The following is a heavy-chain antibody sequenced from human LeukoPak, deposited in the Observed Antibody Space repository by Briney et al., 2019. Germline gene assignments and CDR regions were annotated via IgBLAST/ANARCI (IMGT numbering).Heavy chain of an antibody. CDR3: AKGRNGYYNY. CDR2: ISYDGSNK. Sequence: PGRSLRLSCAASGFTFSSYAMHWVRQAPGKGLEWVAVISYDGSNKYYADSVKGRFTISRDNSKNTLYLQMNSLRAEDTAVYYCAKGRNGYYNYWGQGTLVTVSS. J-gene: IGHJ4*02. CDR1: GFTFSSYA. D-gene: IGHD2-8*01. V-gene: IGHV3-30-3*01.